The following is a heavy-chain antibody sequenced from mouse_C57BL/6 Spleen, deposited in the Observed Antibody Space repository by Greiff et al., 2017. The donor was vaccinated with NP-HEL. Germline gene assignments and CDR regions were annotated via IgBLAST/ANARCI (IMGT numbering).Heavy chain of an antibody. J-gene: IGHJ4*01. CDR2: ILPGSGST. CDR1: GYTFTGYW. Sequence: VQLQQSGAELMKPGASVKLSCKATGYTFTGYWIEWVKQRPGHGLEWIGEILPGSGSTNYNEKFKGKATFTADTYSNTAYMQLSILTTADSAIDYCAREGLAGPMDYWGQGTSVTVSS. V-gene: IGHV1-9*01. D-gene: IGHD3-3*01. CDR3: AREGLAGPMDY.